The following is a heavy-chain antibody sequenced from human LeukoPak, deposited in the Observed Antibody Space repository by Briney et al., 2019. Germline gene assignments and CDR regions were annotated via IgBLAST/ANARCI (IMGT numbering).Heavy chain of an antibody. CDR1: GYTFTSYG. D-gene: IGHD4-17*01. Sequence: ASVKVSCKASGYTFTSYGISWVRQAPGQGLEWMGWISAYNGNTNYAQKLQGRVTMTRDTSTSTVYMELSSLRSEDTAVYYCATEYGDLKYWGQGTLVTVSS. CDR3: ATEYGDLKY. CDR2: ISAYNGNT. V-gene: IGHV1-18*01. J-gene: IGHJ4*02.